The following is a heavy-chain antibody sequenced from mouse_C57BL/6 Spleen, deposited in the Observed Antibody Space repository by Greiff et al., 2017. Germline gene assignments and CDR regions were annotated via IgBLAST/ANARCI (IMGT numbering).Heavy chain of an antibody. V-gene: IGHV3-6*01. CDR3: ARENSAGYDYFDY. Sequence: EVKLVESGPGLVKPSPSLSLSCSVSGYSFTSGYYWNWIRQFPGNKLECMGYISYDGSTNYNPSLKNRISITRDTSKNQFFLKLNSVTTEDAATYYCARENSAGYDYFDYWGQGTTLTVSS. D-gene: IGHD3-2*02. J-gene: IGHJ2*01. CDR2: ISYDGST. CDR1: GYSFTSGYY.